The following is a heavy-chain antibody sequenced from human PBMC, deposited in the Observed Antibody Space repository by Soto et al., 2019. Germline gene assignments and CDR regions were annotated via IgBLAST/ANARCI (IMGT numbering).Heavy chain of an antibody. V-gene: IGHV3-9*01. CDR1: GFTFEDYA. D-gene: IGHD3-22*01. CDR3: AKMVTWDSSGYYQGGFDC. J-gene: IGHJ4*02. Sequence: EMHLVESGGGLVQPGRSLTISCAASGFTFEDYAMHWVRQTPGKGLEWVSGISWNSANIIYADSVKGRFTISRDNAKNSIYLQMNSLRPEETALYYCAKMVTWDSSGYYQGGFDCWGQGTLVTVSS. CDR2: ISWNSANI.